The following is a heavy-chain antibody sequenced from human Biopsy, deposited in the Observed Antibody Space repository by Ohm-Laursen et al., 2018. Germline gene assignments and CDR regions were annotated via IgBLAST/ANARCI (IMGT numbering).Heavy chain of an antibody. Sequence: VKISCNASGGTFINYAISWVRQAPGQGLEWMGGIIPMFGTANYAQLFQGRVTITADESTSTSYMELSSLTSEDTAIYYCARGPHSGSHSCFDYWGRGTLVTVSS. J-gene: IGHJ4*02. CDR2: IIPMFGTA. CDR1: GGTFINYA. V-gene: IGHV1-69*13. D-gene: IGHD1-26*01. CDR3: ARGPHSGSHSCFDY.